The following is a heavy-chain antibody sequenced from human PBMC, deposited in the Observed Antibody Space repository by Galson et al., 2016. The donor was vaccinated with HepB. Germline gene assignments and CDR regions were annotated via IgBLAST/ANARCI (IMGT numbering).Heavy chain of an antibody. J-gene: IGHJ4*02. CDR3: ARGIYQMLTGYYLDH. CDR1: GGSISSGGYY. CDR2: IYDSGST. D-gene: IGHD3-9*01. V-gene: IGHV4-31*03. Sequence: TLSLTCTVSGGSISSGGYYWSWIRRHPGKGLEWIGFIYDSGSTSYNPSLKSRLTMSIGTSQNQFSLKLSSVTAADTAVYYCARGIYQMLTGYYLDHWGQGTLVTVSS.